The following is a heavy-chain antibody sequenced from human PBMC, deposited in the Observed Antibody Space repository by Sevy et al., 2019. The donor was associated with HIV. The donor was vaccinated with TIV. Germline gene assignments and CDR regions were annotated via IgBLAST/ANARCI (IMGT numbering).Heavy chain of an antibody. CDR2: IYYNGHI. V-gene: IGHV4-59*08. CDR3: AGENAWGRGYS. J-gene: IGHJ4*02. Sequence: SETLSLTCTVSGGSITSLYWNWIRQPPGKGLEWIANIYYNGHINYNPSLKSRFTLSLDTSKNQFALTLSSVTAADTAMYYCAGENAWGRGYSWGQGTLVTVSS. D-gene: IGHD1-26*01. CDR1: GGSITSLY.